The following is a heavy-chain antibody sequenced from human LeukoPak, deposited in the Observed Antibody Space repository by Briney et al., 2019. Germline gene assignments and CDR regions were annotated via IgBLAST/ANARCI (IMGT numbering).Heavy chain of an antibody. CDR2: INPNSGGT. D-gene: IGHD6-6*01. CDR3: ARDGRFEYSSSMIDY. CDR1: GYTFTGYY. J-gene: IGHJ4*02. Sequence: ASVKVSCKASGYTFTGYYMHWVRQAPGQGLEWMGCINPNSGGTNYAQKFQGRVTMTRDTSISTAYMELSRLRSDDTAVYYCARDGRFEYSSSMIDYWGQGTLVTVSS. V-gene: IGHV1-2*02.